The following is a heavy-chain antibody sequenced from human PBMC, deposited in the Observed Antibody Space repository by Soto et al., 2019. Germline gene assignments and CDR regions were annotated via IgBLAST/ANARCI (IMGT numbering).Heavy chain of an antibody. V-gene: IGHV3-23*01. CDR3: ASKSRDIDC. D-gene: IGHD3-9*01. Sequence: EVKLLESGGGLVQPGGSLRLSCAASGFIFSNYAMTWVRQAPGKGLECVSSVSGSGNNTYYADSMKGHFTISRDNSKTTLYLQMNGLRPEDTAVYYCASKSRDIDCWGQGTLVTVSA. CDR2: VSGSGNNT. CDR1: GFIFSNYA. J-gene: IGHJ4*02.